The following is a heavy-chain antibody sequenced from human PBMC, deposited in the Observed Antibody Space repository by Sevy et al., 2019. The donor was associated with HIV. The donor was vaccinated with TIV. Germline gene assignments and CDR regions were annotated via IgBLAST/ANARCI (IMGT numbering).Heavy chain of an antibody. D-gene: IGHD5-18*01. J-gene: IGHJ4*01. CDR3: ARGKSGYGYALNY. Sequence: GGSLRLSCAASRFTVNSNYMTWVRQAPGKGLEGVSVIRSDDTTYHADSVKDRFTISRDNFKNTLYLHMSSLRAEDTAVYYCARGKSGYGYALNYWGHGTLVTVSS. V-gene: IGHV3-66*01. CDR2: IRSDDTT. CDR1: RFTVNSNY.